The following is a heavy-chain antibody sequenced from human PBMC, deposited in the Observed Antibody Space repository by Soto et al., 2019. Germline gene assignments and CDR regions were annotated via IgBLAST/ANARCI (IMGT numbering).Heavy chain of an antibody. D-gene: IGHD2-15*01. J-gene: IGHJ4*02. CDR1: GFSLSTSGVG. CDR2: IYWDDDK. Sequence: QITLKESGPTLVKPTQTLTLTCTFSGFSLSTSGVGVGWIRQPPGKALEWLALIYWDDDKRYSPSLKSRLTTTKXTXXXQXXLTMTNMDPVDTATYYCAHRPSYCSGGSCYSGFDYWGQGTLVTVSS. V-gene: IGHV2-5*02. CDR3: AHRPSYCSGGSCYSGFDY.